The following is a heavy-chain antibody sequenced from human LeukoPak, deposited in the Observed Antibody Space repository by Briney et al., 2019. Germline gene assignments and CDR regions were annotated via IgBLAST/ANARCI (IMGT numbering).Heavy chain of an antibody. J-gene: IGHJ4*02. Sequence: GGSLRLSCAASGFTYSSYAMHRVRQAPGKGLEWVSVISYDGSNKYYADSVKGRFTISRDNSKSTLYLQMNSLGPEDTAVYYCAKDSRSTYYSDSSGLSASFDYWGQGTLVTVSS. CDR3: AKDSRSTYYSDSSGLSASFDY. V-gene: IGHV3-30-3*01. CDR2: ISYDGSNK. D-gene: IGHD3-22*01. CDR1: GFTYSSYA.